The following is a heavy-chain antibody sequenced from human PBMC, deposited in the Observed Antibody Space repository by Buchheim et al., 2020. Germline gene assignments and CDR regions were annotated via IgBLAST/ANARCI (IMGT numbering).Heavy chain of an antibody. CDR3: AKDHALTGGFDY. Sequence: QVQLVESGGGVVQPGRSLRLSCAASGFTFSSYGMHWVRQAQGKGLEWVAVISYDGSNKYYADSGRGRFTISRDNSKNTRYLQMNSLRAEDTAVYYCAKDHALTGGFDYWGQGTL. CDR1: GFTFSSYG. J-gene: IGHJ4*02. D-gene: IGHD7-27*01. V-gene: IGHV3-30*18. CDR2: ISYDGSNK.